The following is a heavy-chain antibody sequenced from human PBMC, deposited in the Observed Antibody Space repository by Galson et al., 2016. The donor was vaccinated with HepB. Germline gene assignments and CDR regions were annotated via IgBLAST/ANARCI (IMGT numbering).Heavy chain of an antibody. CDR1: GFSFSSYA. D-gene: IGHD6-6*01. Sequence: SLRLSCAASGFSFSSYAMSWVRQAPGKGLEWVSTITGRGTSTYYADSVEGRFTISRDNSKSTLYLQMNGLRAEDTAVYYCAKDPQWTTSSRGAFDVWAKGQCSPSFQ. CDR2: ITGRGTST. J-gene: IGHJ3*01. CDR3: AKDPQWTTSSRGAFDV. V-gene: IGHV3-23*01.